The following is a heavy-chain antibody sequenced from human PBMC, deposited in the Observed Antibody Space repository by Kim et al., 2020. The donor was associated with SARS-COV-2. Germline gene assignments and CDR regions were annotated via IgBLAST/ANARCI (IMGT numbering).Heavy chain of an antibody. CDR1: GFTFSSYS. V-gene: IGHV3-21*01. Sequence: GGSLRLSCAASGFTFSSYSMNWVRQAPGKGLEWVSSISSSSSYIYYADSVKGRFTISRDNAKNSLYLQMNSLRAEDTAVYYCASVLAAAAGTYYYYGMDVWGQGTTVTVSS. CDR3: ASVLAAAAGTYYYYGMDV. CDR2: ISSSSSYI. J-gene: IGHJ6*02. D-gene: IGHD6-13*01.